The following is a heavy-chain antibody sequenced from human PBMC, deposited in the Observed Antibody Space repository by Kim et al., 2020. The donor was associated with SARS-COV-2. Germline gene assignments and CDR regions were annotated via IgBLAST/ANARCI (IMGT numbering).Heavy chain of an antibody. D-gene: IGHD3-16*02. CDR3: ARDEMITFGGVIVPDAFDI. V-gene: IGHV3-11*01. CDR2: ISSSGRII. CDR1: GFTFSDYY. Sequence: GSLRLSCAASGFTFSDYYMNWIRQAPGKGLEWISYISSSGRIIYYADSVKGRFTISRDNAKNSLYLQINSLRAEDTAVYYCARDEMITFGGVIVPDAFDIWGQGTMVTVSS. J-gene: IGHJ3*02.